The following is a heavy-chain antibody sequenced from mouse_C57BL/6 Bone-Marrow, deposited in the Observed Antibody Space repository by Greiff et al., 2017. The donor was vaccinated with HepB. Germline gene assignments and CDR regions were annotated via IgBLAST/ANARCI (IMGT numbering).Heavy chain of an antibody. CDR2: ISYDGSN. CDR3: VGGTTFAY. D-gene: IGHD2-12*01. J-gene: IGHJ3*01. Sequence: EVKVEESGPGLVKPSQSLSLTCSVTGYSITSGYYWNWIRQFPGNKLEWMGYISYDGSNNYNPSLKNRISITRDTSKNQFFLKLNSVTTEDTATYYCVGGTTFAYWGQGTLVTVSA. V-gene: IGHV3-6*01. CDR1: GYSITSGYY.